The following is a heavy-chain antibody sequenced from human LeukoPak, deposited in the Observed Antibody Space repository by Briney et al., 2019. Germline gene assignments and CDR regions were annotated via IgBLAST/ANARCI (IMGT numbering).Heavy chain of an antibody. Sequence: PSETLSLTCAVYGGSFGGYYWSWIRQPPGKGLEWIGEINHSGSTNYNPSFKSRVTISVDMSKNQFSLKLNSVTAADTAVYYCTRGILPARFDSWGQGTLVTVTS. V-gene: IGHV4-34*01. CDR2: INHSGST. J-gene: IGHJ5*01. CDR1: GGSFGGYY. CDR3: TRGILPARFDS. D-gene: IGHD2-2*01.